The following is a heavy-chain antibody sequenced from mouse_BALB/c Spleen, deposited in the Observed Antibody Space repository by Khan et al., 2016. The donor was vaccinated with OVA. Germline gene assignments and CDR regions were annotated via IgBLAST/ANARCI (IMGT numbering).Heavy chain of an antibody. D-gene: IGHD2-3*01. CDR1: GYTFTSYW. CDR3: ARCSYDGSSLYAWDY. J-gene: IGHJ4*01. Sequence: DLVKPGASVKLSCKASGYTFTSYWINWIKQRPGQGLEWIGRIAPGSGSSSYNEMFKGTAILTVDTSSSTAYIQLSSLSSEDSAVYFCARCSYDGSSLYAWDYWGQGTSVTVSS. CDR2: IAPGSGSS. V-gene: IGHV1S41*01.